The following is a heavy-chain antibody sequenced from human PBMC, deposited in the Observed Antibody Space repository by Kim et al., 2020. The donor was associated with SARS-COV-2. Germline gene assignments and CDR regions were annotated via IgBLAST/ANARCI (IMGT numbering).Heavy chain of an antibody. CDR1: GGSFSGYY. CDR3: ARGPRLWFGEYWFDP. D-gene: IGHD3-10*01. Sequence: SETLSLTCAVYGGSFSGYYWSWIRQPPGKGLEWIGEINHSGSTNYNPSLKSRVTISVDTSKNQFSLKLSSVTAADTAVYYCARGPRLWFGEYWFDPWGQGTLVTVSS. V-gene: IGHV4-34*01. J-gene: IGHJ5*02. CDR2: INHSGST.